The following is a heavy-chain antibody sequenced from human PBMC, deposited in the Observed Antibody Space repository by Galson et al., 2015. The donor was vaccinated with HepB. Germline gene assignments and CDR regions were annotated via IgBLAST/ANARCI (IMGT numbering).Heavy chain of an antibody. J-gene: IGHJ6*02. CDR3: ASGSGYCSGGSCYAQVYYYYGMDV. CDR1: GGTFSSYT. CDR2: IIPILGIA. V-gene: IGHV1-69*02. Sequence: SVTVSCKASGGTFSSYTISWVRQAPGQGLEWMGRIIPILGIANYAQKFQGRVTITADKSTSTAYMELSSLRSEDTAVYYCASGSGYCSGGSCYAQVYYYYGMDVWGQGTTVTVSS. D-gene: IGHD2-15*01.